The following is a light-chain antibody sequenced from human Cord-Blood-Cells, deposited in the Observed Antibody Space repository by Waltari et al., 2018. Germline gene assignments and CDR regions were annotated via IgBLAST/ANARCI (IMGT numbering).Light chain of an antibody. Sequence: SALTQPASVSAYPGQALTISSTRTSCDVGVYNYVSWYQQHPGKAPKLMIYDVSNRPSGVSNRFSGSKSGNTASLTISGLQAEDEADYYCSSYTSSSTLVFGTGTKVTVL. V-gene: IGLV2-14*01. CDR1: SCDVGVYNY. J-gene: IGLJ1*01. CDR2: DVS. CDR3: SSYTSSSTLV.